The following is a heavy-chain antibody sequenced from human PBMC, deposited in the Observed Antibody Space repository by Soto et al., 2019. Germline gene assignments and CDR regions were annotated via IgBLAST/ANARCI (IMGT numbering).Heavy chain of an antibody. Sequence: EVQLVESGGGLVKPGGSLRLSRAASGFTFSSYSMNWVRQAPGKGLEWVSSISSSSSYIYYADSVKGRFTISRDNAKNSLYLQMNSLRAEDTAVYYCARDLGVWDDYWGQGTLVTVSS. CDR2: ISSSSSYI. V-gene: IGHV3-21*01. J-gene: IGHJ4*02. D-gene: IGHD3-3*01. CDR3: ARDLGVWDDY. CDR1: GFTFSSYS.